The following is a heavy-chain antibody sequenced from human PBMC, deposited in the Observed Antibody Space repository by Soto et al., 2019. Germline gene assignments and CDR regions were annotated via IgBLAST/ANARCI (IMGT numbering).Heavy chain of an antibody. V-gene: IGHV3-33*01. D-gene: IGHD2-2*01. CDR2: IWYDGSNK. CDR1: GFTFGRYG. CDR3: ARDPFMPYGMDV. Sequence: GGSLRLSCAASGFTFGRYGMHWVRQAPGKGLEWVAVIWYDGSNKYYADSVKGRFTISRDNSKNTLYLQMNSLRAEDTAVYYCARDPFMPYGMDVWGQGTTVTVSS. J-gene: IGHJ6*02.